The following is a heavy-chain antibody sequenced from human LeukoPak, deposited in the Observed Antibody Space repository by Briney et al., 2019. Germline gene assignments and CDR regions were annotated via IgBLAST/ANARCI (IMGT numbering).Heavy chain of an antibody. D-gene: IGHD3-10*01. Sequence: PGGSLRLSCVASGLTFGNYGMNWVRQAPGKGLEWVSSIGGGGYTTYYADSVRGRFTISRDNSKNSTYLQVSSLRAEDTAIYYCAEVESSYCRIWGQGTLVTVSS. J-gene: IGHJ4*02. CDR3: AEVESSYCRI. CDR2: IGGGGYTT. V-gene: IGHV3-23*01. CDR1: GLTFGNYG.